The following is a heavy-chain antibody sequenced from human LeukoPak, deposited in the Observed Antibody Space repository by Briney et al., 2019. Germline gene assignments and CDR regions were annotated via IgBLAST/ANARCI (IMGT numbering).Heavy chain of an antibody. D-gene: IGHD6-13*01. CDR2: IRYDGSNK. CDR3: AKGGGAAATNLIDY. V-gene: IGHV3-30*02. Sequence: GGSLRLSCATSGFTFSMYGMHWVRQAPGKGLERVAFIRYDGSNKYYAASVKGRLTISRDNSKHTLYLQMNSLRAEDTAVYYCAKGGGAAATNLIDYWGQGTLVTVSS. J-gene: IGHJ4*02. CDR1: GFTFSMYG.